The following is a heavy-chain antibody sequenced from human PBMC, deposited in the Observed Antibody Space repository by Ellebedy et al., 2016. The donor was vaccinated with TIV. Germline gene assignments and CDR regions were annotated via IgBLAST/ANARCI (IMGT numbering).Heavy chain of an antibody. D-gene: IGHD3-22*01. Sequence: MPSETLSLTCTVSGGSISSSSNYWAWIRQPPGKGLEWIGNIYYSGSTYYNPSLQSRVSISVDTSKNQFSLKLSSVTAADTAVYYCERLSYYDTSRYLEAFDIWGQGTMVTVSS. CDR1: GGSISSSSNY. J-gene: IGHJ3*02. CDR3: ERLSYYDTSRYLEAFDI. CDR2: IYYSGST. V-gene: IGHV4-39*01.